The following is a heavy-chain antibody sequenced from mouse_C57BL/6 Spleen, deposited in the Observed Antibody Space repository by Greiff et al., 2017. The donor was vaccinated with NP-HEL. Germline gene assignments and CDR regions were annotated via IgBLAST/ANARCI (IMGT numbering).Heavy chain of an antibody. D-gene: IGHD2-3*01. Sequence: QVQLQQPGAELVKPGASVKLSCKASGYTFTSYWMHWVKQRPGQGLEWIGMIHPNSGSTNYNEKFKSKATLTVDKSSSTAYMQLSSLTSEDSAVYYCANRPSIYDGYYEEGYSAMDYWGQGTSVTVSS. V-gene: IGHV1-64*01. J-gene: IGHJ4*01. CDR1: GYTFTSYW. CDR3: ANRPSIYDGYYEEGYSAMDY. CDR2: IHPNSGST.